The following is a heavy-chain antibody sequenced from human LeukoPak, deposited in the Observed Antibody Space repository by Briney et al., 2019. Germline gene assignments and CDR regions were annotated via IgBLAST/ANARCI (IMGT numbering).Heavy chain of an antibody. J-gene: IGHJ4*02. CDR2: TTGGGSST. CDR3: AKNLISGLTSSFDY. Sequence: PGGSLRLSCAASGFTFSSSAMSWVRQAPGKGLEWVSTTTGGGSSTYYADSVKGRFTISRDNSKNTLFLQMDSLRAEDTAVYYCAKNLISGLTSSFDYWGQGALVTVSS. D-gene: IGHD2-2*01. CDR1: GFTFSSSA. V-gene: IGHV3-23*01.